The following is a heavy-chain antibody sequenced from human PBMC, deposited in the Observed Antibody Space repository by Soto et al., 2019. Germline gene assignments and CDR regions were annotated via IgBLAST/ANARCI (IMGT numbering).Heavy chain of an antibody. Sequence: GGSLRLSCAASGFTFSSYWMHWVRQAPGKGLVWVSRINSDGSSTSYADSVKGRFTISRDNAKNTLYLQVNSLRAEDTAVYYCARASSSSGPFDPNDAFDIWGQGTMVTVS. D-gene: IGHD2-2*01. CDR2: INSDGSST. CDR1: GFTFSSYW. J-gene: IGHJ3*02. V-gene: IGHV3-74*01. CDR3: ARASSSSGPFDPNDAFDI.